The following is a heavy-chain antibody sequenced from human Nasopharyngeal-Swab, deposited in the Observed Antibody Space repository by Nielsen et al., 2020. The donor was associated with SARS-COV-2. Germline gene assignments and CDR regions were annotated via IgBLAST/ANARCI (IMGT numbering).Heavy chain of an antibody. Sequence: GESLKISCAASGFTLSTYWMHWVRQAPGKGPVWVSRINRDGSSTSYADSVKGRFTISRENAKNTLYLQMISLRVEDTAVYYCARETAVAGDYYCDYWGQGTLVVVSS. D-gene: IGHD6-19*01. CDR3: ARETAVAGDYYCDY. CDR2: INRDGSST. CDR1: GFTLSTYW. V-gene: IGHV3-74*01. J-gene: IGHJ4*02.